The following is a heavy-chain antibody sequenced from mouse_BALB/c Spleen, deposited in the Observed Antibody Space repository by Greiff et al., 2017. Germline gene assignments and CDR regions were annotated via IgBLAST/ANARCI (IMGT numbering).Heavy chain of an antibody. Sequence: EVQLQQSGAELVKPGASVKLSCTASGFNIKDTYMHWVKQRPEQGLEWIGRIDPANGNTKYDPKFQGKATITADTSSNTAYLQLSSLTSEDTAVYYCARGPRDAMDYWGQGTAVTVSA. CDR1: GFNIKDTY. V-gene: IGHV14-3*02. J-gene: IGHJ4*01. CDR3: ARGPRDAMDY. CDR2: IDPANGNT.